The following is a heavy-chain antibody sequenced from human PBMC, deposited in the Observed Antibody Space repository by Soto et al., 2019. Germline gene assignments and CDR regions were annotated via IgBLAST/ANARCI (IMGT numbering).Heavy chain of an antibody. CDR1: GYTFTSYH. Sequence: GASVKVSCKASGYTFTSYHINWVRQATGRGLDWMGWMNPNSGNTGYPQKFQGRVTMTRNTSISTAYMELSSLRFEDTAVYYCARSPPRVERNNYAGGWFDPWGQGTLVTVSS. J-gene: IGHJ5*02. CDR2: MNPNSGNT. D-gene: IGHD4-4*01. CDR3: ARSPPRVERNNYAGGWFDP. V-gene: IGHV1-8*01.